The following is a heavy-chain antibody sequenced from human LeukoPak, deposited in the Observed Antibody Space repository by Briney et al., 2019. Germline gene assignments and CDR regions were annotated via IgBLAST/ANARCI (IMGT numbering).Heavy chain of an antibody. Sequence: ASVKVSCKASGYTFTSYGISWVRQAPGQGLEWMGWISAYNGNTNYAQKLQGRVTMTTDTSTSTAYMELRSLRSDDTAVYYCASCSTSYNYYYMDVWGKGTTVTVSS. J-gene: IGHJ6*03. V-gene: IGHV1-18*01. CDR1: GYTFTSYG. CDR3: ASCSTSYNYYYMDV. CDR2: ISAYNGNT. D-gene: IGHD2-2*01.